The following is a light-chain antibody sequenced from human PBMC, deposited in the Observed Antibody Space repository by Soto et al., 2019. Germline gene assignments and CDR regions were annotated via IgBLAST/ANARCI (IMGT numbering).Light chain of an antibody. Sequence: EVLMTQSPATLSLSPGERATLSCRASQSVSSNLAWYQQRRGQAPRLLIYGASSRATGIPARFSGSGSGTEFTLTISSLQSEDFAVYYCQQYGNSPTFGQGTRVEIK. CDR3: QQYGNSPT. J-gene: IGKJ1*01. CDR1: QSVSSN. V-gene: IGKV3D-15*02. CDR2: GAS.